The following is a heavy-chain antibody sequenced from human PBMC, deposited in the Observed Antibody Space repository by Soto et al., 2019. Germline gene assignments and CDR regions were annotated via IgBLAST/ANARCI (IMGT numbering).Heavy chain of an antibody. CDR3: AREGQFAY. J-gene: IGHJ4*02. Sequence: PGGSLRLSCAASEFIFSSYWMSWVRQAPGKGLEWVANIKQGGSETYYVDSVKGRFTISRDNAKNSLYLQMNTLRAEDTAVYYCAREGQFAYWGQGTLVTVSS. D-gene: IGHD3-10*01. CDR2: IKQGGSET. V-gene: IGHV3-7*03. CDR1: EFIFSSYW.